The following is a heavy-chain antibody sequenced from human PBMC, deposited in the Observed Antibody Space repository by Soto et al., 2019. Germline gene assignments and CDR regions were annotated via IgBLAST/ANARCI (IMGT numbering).Heavy chain of an antibody. D-gene: IGHD3-10*01. Sequence: SETLSLTCTVSGGSISSYHWSWIRQPPGKGLEWIGYIYYSGSTNYNPSLKSRVTISVDTSKNQFSLKLSSVTAADTAVYYCARVVPGVSGDQFDPWGQGTLVTVSS. CDR1: GGSISSYH. J-gene: IGHJ5*02. CDR3: ARVVPGVSGDQFDP. CDR2: IYYSGST. V-gene: IGHV4-59*01.